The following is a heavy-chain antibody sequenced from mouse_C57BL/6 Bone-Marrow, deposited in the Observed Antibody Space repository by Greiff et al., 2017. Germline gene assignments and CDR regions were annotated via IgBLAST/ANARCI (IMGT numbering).Heavy chain of an antibody. CDR1: GYSFTGYY. D-gene: IGHD1-1*01. J-gene: IGHJ3*01. CDR3: ASPDCYGSSSWFAY. Sequence: VQLQESGPELVKPGASVKISCKASGYSFTGYYMHWVKQSPGNILDWIGYIYPYNGVSSYNQKFKGKATLTVDKSSSTAYMELRSLTSEDSAVYYCASPDCYGSSSWFAYWGQGTLVTVSA. V-gene: IGHV1-31*01. CDR2: IYPYNGVS.